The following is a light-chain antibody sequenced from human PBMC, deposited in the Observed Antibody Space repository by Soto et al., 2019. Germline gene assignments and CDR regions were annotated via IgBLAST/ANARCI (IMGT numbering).Light chain of an antibody. CDR2: KAS. V-gene: IGKV1-5*03. CDR1: KTISSW. Sequence: DIHMTHSPSTLSGSVLDSVHITSRASKTISSWLAWYQQKPGKAPKLLIYKASTLKSGVPSRFSGSGSGTEFTLTISSLQPDDFATYYCQHYNSYSEAFGQGTKVDIK. CDR3: QHYNSYSEA. J-gene: IGKJ1*01.